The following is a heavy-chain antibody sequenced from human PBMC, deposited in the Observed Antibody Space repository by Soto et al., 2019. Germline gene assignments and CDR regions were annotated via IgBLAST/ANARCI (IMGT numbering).Heavy chain of an antibody. D-gene: IGHD3-10*01. CDR3: ASSYGSGYRAFDF. V-gene: IGHV1-69*02. Sequence: QVQLVQSGAEVKRPGSSVKVSCKASGDTFTFYSINWVRQAPGLGLEWMGRVNPILRMSNYAQRFQGRVTMTADKSTSTAYMKLSSLRSEDTPIYYCASSYGSGYRAFDFWGQGDLVTVSS. CDR1: GDTFTFYS. J-gene: IGHJ4*02. CDR2: VNPILRMS.